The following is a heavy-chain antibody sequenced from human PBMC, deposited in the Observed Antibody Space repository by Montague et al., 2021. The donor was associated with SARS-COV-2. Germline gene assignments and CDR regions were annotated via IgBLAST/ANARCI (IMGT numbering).Heavy chain of an antibody. D-gene: IGHD6-19*01. J-gene: IGHJ4*02. CDR1: GGSIKTYIW. CDR3: AKDVSLSVAALDS. CDR2: ILHSGTA. Sequence: SETLSLTCAVSGGSIKTYIWWSWVRQAPGKGLEWPGEILHSGTANYNPSLKSRVTISVDKSRNEFSPKLSSLTAADTAVYFCAKDVSLSVAALDSWGQGTLVTVSS. V-gene: IGHV4-4*02.